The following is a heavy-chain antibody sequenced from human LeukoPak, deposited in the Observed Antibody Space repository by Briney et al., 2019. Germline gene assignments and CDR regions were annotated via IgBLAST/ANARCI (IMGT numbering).Heavy chain of an antibody. Sequence: NPSETLSLTCTVSGGSIRSYYWSWLRQPPGKGLEWIGYIYYSGSTNYNPSLKSRVTISVDTSKNQFSLKLSSVTAADTAVYYCARGERDGYDFWSGYYPTNWFDPWGQGTLVTVSS. V-gene: IGHV4-59*01. CDR1: GGSIRSYY. D-gene: IGHD3-3*01. CDR2: IYYSGST. J-gene: IGHJ5*02. CDR3: ARGERDGYDFWSGYYPTNWFDP.